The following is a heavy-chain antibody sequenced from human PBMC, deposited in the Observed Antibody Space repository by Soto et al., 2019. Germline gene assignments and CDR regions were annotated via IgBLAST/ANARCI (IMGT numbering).Heavy chain of an antibody. Sequence: GGSLRLSCAASGFTFDDYAMHWVRQAPGKGLEWVSGISWNSGSIGYADSVKGRFTISRDNAKNSLYLQMNSLRAEDTALYYCAKDLIPALGSGFDYWGQGTLVTVSS. J-gene: IGHJ4*02. V-gene: IGHV3-9*01. CDR1: GFTFDDYA. CDR2: ISWNSGSI. D-gene: IGHD3-10*01. CDR3: AKDLIPALGSGFDY.